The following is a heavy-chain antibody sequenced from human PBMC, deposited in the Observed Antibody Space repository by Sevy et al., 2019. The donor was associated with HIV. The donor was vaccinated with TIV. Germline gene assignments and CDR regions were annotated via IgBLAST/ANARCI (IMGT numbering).Heavy chain of an antibody. CDR3: AKDRREYQLLYAYFQH. Sequence: GGSLRLSCAASGFTFSSYAMSWVRQVPGKGLEWVSAIRGSGGSTYYANSVKGRFTISRDNSKNTLYLLMNRLRAEDTAVYYCAKDRREYQLLYAYFQHWGQGTLVTVSS. V-gene: IGHV3-23*01. CDR1: GFTFSSYA. CDR2: IRGSGGST. D-gene: IGHD2-2*02. J-gene: IGHJ1*01.